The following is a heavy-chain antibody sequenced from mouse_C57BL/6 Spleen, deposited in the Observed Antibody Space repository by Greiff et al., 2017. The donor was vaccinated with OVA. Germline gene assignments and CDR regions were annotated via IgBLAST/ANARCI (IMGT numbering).Heavy chain of an antibody. J-gene: IGHJ1*03. CDR1: GYTFTSYW. CDR2: IDPSDSET. CDR3: ARATVVAGTDFDV. Sequence: VQLQQPGAELVRPGSSVKLSCKASGYTFTSYWMHWVKQRPIQGLEWIGNIDPSDSETHYNQKFKDKATLTVDKSSSTAYMQLSSLTSEDSAVYYCARATVVAGTDFDVWGTGTTVTVSS. V-gene: IGHV1-52*01. D-gene: IGHD1-1*01.